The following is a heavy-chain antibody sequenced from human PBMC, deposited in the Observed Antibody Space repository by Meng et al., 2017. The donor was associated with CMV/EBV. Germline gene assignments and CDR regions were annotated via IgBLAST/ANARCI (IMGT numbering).Heavy chain of an antibody. Sequence: GESLKISCAASAFTYINYWMMWVRQAPGKGLEWVANINQDGSDKYYVDSVKGRFTISRDNAEKSLYLQMSSLRAEDTAVYYCASHGGYWGQGKLVTVSS. V-gene: IGHV3-7*01. CDR1: AFTYINYW. CDR3: ASHGGY. J-gene: IGHJ4*02. D-gene: IGHD3-16*01. CDR2: INQDGSDK.